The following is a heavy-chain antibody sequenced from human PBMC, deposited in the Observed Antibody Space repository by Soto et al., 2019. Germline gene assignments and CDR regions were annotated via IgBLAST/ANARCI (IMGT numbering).Heavy chain of an antibody. CDR1: CGSISSGGYS. V-gene: IGHV4-30-2*01. D-gene: IGHD1-1*01. J-gene: IGHJ4*02. CDR2: IHHTGST. Sequence: PSETLSLTCAVSCGSISSGGYSWTWIRQPPGKGLEWIGYIHHTGSTNYNPSLKTRVNISLDRPNNQFSLNLTSATAADSAVYYCARGLWNDVFQYWGQGTLVTVSS. CDR3: ARGLWNDVFQY.